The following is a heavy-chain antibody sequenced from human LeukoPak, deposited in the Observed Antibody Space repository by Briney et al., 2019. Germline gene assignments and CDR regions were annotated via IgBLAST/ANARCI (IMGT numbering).Heavy chain of an antibody. CDR1: GYTFINYG. CDR3: ATEGCSGGSCQFDY. CDR2: ISGYNGST. V-gene: IGHV1-18*01. Sequence: ASVKVSCKASGYTFINYGITWVRQAPGEGLEWMGWISGYNGSTNYAQKFQGRVTMTEDTSTDTAYMELSSLRSEDTAVYYCATEGCSGGSCQFDYWGQGTLVTVSS. J-gene: IGHJ4*02. D-gene: IGHD2-15*01.